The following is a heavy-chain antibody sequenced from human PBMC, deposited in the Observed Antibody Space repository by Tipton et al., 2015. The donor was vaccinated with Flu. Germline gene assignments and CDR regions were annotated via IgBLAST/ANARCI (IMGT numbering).Heavy chain of an antibody. D-gene: IGHD5-12*01. CDR1: GASISSGDYY. Sequence: TLSLTCSVSGASISSGDYYWGWIRQHPGKGLEWIGYTRYSGITSYDPSLKSRVTISLDTSKNQCSLEMSSVTAADTAVYYCARVAYSGYEFDLWGQGTLVTVSS. J-gene: IGHJ5*02. CDR2: TRYSGIT. CDR3: ARVAYSGYEFDL. V-gene: IGHV4-31*03.